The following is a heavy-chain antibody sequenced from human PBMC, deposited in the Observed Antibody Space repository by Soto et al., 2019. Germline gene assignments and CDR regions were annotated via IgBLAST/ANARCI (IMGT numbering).Heavy chain of an antibody. V-gene: IGHV4-59*01. Sequence: PSETLFLTCTVSGGSISSYYWSWIRQPPGKGLEWIGYIYYSGSTNYNPSLKSRVTISVDTSKNQFSLKLSSVTAADTAVYYCARVGDYDWFDPWGQGTLVTVSS. CDR1: GGSISSYY. CDR3: ARVGDYDWFDP. CDR2: IYYSGST. J-gene: IGHJ5*02. D-gene: IGHD4-17*01.